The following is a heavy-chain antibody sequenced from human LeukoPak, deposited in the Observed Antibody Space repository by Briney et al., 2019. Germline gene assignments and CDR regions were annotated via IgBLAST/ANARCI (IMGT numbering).Heavy chain of an antibody. J-gene: IGHJ4*02. V-gene: IGHV3-23*01. CDR1: GFTLSSYA. Sequence: AGGSLRLSCAASGFTLSSYAMSWVRQAPGKGLEWVSSISASGGSTNYADSVKGRFTISRDNSKNTVYLQMNSLRAEDTAVYYCAKSQGRPAAIFGVIIPPFDDWGQGTLVTVSS. CDR2: ISASGGST. CDR3: AKSQGRPAAIFGVIIPPFDD. D-gene: IGHD3-3*01.